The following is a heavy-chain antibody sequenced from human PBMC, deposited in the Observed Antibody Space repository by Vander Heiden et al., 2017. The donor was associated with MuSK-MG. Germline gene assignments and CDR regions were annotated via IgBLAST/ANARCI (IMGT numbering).Heavy chain of an antibody. CDR3: ATDSYGSGSYHTGYYYMDV. V-gene: IGHV1-24*01. CDR1: GYTLTELS. Sequence: QVQLVQSGAEVKKPGASVKVSCKVSGYTLTELSMHWVRQAPGKGLEWMGGFDPEDGETIYAQKFQGRVTMTEDTSTDTAYMELSSLRSEDTAVYYCATDSYGSGSYHTGYYYMDVWGKGTTVTVSS. CDR2: FDPEDGET. J-gene: IGHJ6*03. D-gene: IGHD3-10*01.